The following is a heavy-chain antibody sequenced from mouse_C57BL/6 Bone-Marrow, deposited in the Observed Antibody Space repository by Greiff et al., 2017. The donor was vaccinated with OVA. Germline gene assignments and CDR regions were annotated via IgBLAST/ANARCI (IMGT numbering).Heavy chain of an antibody. D-gene: IGHD2-4*01. CDR1: GYSITSGYY. CDR3: ARNYDYDRWYFDV. J-gene: IGHJ1*03. Sequence: EVKLMESGPGLVKPSQSLSLTCSVTGYSITSGYYWNWIRQFPGNKLEWMGYISYDGSNNYNPSLKNRISITRDTSKNQFFLKLNSVTTEDTATYYCARNYDYDRWYFDVGGTGTTVTVSS. CDR2: ISYDGSN. V-gene: IGHV3-6*01.